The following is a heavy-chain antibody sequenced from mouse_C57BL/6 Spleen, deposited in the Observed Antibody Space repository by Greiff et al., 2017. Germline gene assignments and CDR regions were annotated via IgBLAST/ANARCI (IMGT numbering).Heavy chain of an antibody. CDR1: GYTFTDYY. V-gene: IGHV1-26*01. J-gene: IGHJ2*01. D-gene: IGHD2-5*01. CDR2: INPNNGGT. CDR3: ARYPLYYSNYTLDY. Sequence: EVQLQQSGPELVKPGASVKISCKASGYTFTDYYMNWVKQSHGKSLEWIGDINPNNGGTSYNQKFKGKATLTVDKSSSTAYMELRSLTSEDSAVYYCARYPLYYSNYTLDYWGQGTTLTVSS.